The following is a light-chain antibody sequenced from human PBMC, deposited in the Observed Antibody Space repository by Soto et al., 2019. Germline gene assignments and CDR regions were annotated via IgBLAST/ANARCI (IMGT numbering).Light chain of an antibody. CDR3: QHYYSYPLS. J-gene: IGKJ4*01. Sequence: AIRITQSPSSLSASPGDRVTITCRASQGISNYLAWYQQKPGKAPKLLIYAASTLEAGVPSRFSGSGSGTDFTLTISNLQSEDFATYHCQHYYSYPLSFAGGTKVDIK. CDR2: AAS. V-gene: IGKV1-8*01. CDR1: QGISNY.